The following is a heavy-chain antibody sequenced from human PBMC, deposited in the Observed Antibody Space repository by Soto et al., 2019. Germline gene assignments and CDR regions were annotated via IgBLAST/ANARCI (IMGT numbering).Heavy chain of an antibody. J-gene: IGHJ5*01. CDR3: STRAYDTNGYYRFDP. CDR1: GGSFSCHS. Sequence: LSLTCAVYGGSFSCHSWTWIRQSPGKGLEWIGDINHSGRVNYSPSLKSRVTISLDTSKNQFSLTLSAVTAADTAMYYCSTRAYDTNGYYRFDPWGQGTLVTVSS. CDR2: INHSGRV. D-gene: IGHD3-22*01. V-gene: IGHV4-34*01.